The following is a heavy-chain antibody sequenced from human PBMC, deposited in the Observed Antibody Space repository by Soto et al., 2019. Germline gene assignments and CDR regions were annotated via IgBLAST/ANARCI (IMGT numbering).Heavy chain of an antibody. CDR1: GFTFSSYA. J-gene: IGHJ6*02. D-gene: IGHD3-22*01. CDR2: ISYDGSNK. CDR3: ARDLPLYDSSGYYLNYYYYYGMDV. Sequence: GGSLRLSCAASGFTFSSYAMHWVRQAPGKGLEWVAVISYDGSNKYYADSVKGRFTISRDNSKNTLYLQMNSLRAEDTAVYYCARDLPLYDSSGYYLNYYYYYGMDVWGQGTTVTVSS. V-gene: IGHV3-30-3*01.